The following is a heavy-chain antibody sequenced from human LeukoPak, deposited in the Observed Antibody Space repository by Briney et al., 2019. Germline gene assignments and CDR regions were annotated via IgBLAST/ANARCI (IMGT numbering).Heavy chain of an antibody. Sequence: ASVKVSCKASGYTFTGYYIHWVRQAPGQGLEWMGWINPDSSDTNYAQRFQGRATMTRDTSISTAYMEKRRLTSDDTAVYYCARGSYDSSDFEYFQHWGQGTLVTVSS. CDR1: GYTFTGYY. CDR3: ARGSYDSSDFEYFQH. CDR2: INPDSSDT. V-gene: IGHV1-2*02. D-gene: IGHD3-22*01. J-gene: IGHJ1*01.